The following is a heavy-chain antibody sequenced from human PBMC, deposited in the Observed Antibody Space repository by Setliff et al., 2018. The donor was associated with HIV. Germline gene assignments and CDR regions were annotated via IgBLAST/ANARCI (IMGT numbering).Heavy chain of an antibody. D-gene: IGHD4-17*01. Sequence: SETLSLTCAVSGDSISGGYYWAWIRQAPGKGLEWVGSVSHRGTTYYNPSLKSRVTISVDASKNQFSLRLSSVTAADTAVYYCARGFLRSRRRWFDPWGQGTLVTVSS. CDR3: ARGFLRSRRRWFDP. CDR1: GDSISGGYY. J-gene: IGHJ5*02. V-gene: IGHV4-38-2*01. CDR2: VSHRGTT.